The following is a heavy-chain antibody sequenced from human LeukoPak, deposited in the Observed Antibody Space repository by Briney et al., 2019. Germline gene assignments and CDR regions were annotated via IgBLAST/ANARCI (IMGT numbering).Heavy chain of an antibody. J-gene: IGHJ6*02. V-gene: IGHV1-69*04. Sequence: ASVKVSCKASGGTFSSYAISWVRQAPGQGLEWMGRIIPILGIANYAQKFQGRVTITADKSTSTAYMELSSLRSEDTAVYYCARAHYDFWSGSEYYYYGMDVWGQGTTVTVSS. CDR2: IIPILGIA. CDR3: ARAHYDFWSGSEYYYYGMDV. D-gene: IGHD3-3*01. CDR1: GGTFSSYA.